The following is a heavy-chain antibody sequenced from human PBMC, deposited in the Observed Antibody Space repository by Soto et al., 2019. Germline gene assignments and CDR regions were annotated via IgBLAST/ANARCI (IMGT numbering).Heavy chain of an antibody. CDR3: ARLTLRRGSGYYVYGMDV. CDR1: GGSISNYY. CDR2: IYYSGST. D-gene: IGHD3-22*01. V-gene: IGHV4-59*01. J-gene: IGHJ6*02. Sequence: SETLSLTFTVSGGSISNYYWSWIRQPPGERLQWIGYIYYSGSTNYNPSLKSRVTISVDTSKNQFSLKLRSVTAADTAVHYCARLTLRRGSGYYVYGMDVSGQGTTVTVSS.